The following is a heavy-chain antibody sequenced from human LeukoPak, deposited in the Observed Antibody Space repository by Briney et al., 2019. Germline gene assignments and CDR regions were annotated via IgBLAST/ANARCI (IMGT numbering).Heavy chain of an antibody. V-gene: IGHV4-4*07. CDR3: ARIFDRDV. J-gene: IGHJ3*01. CDR1: GGSTTNSY. CDR2: IHATGST. Sequence: PSETLSLTCTVSGGSTTNSYWSWIRHSAGTGMEWIGRIHATGSTNYNPSLTSRVSMSLDMPTNQFSLTLSAVTVADTATYYYARIFDRDVWGQGTLVTVSP. D-gene: IGHD3-9*01.